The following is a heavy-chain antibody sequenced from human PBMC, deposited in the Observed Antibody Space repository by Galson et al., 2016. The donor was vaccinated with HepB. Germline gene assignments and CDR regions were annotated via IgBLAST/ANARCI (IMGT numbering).Heavy chain of an antibody. D-gene: IGHD2-2*01. CDR2: ISYGGNT. V-gene: IGHV4-39*01. CDR3: ARKSVSKEALDI. CDR1: GGSISNSRFY. J-gene: IGHJ3*02. Sequence: SETLSLTCTVSGGSISNSRFYWGWIRQPPGKGLEWIGVISYGGNTYYNSSLKSQVTMSIDTSKNKFSLNLRSVTAADTAVYHCARKSVSKEALDIWGQGTMVTVSS.